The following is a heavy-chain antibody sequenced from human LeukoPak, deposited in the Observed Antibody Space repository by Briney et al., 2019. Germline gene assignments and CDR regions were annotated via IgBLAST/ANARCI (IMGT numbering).Heavy chain of an antibody. V-gene: IGHV3-20*04. CDR3: AREEIPGGSGSYFDY. D-gene: IGHD3-10*01. CDR1: GFTFSSYG. J-gene: IGHJ4*02. CDR2: INWNGGST. Sequence: GGSLRLSCAASGFTFSSYGMRWVRQAPGKGLEWVSGINWNGGSTGYADSVKGRFTISRDNAKNSLYLQMNSLRAEDTALYYCAREEIPGGSGSYFDYWGQGTLVTVSS.